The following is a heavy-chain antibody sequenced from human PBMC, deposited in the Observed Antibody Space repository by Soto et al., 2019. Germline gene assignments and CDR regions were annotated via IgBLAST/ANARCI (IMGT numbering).Heavy chain of an antibody. Sequence: PGGSLRLSCAASGFTFSSYVMSWVRQAPGKGLEWVSAISASGGSTYYADSVKGRFTISRDNSKNTLYLQMNSLRAEDTAIYYCAKVFTVTTVPHYYYMDVWGIGTTVTV. CDR1: GFTFSSYV. CDR3: AKVFTVTTVPHYYYMDV. J-gene: IGHJ6*03. D-gene: IGHD4-17*01. V-gene: IGHV3-23*01. CDR2: ISASGGST.